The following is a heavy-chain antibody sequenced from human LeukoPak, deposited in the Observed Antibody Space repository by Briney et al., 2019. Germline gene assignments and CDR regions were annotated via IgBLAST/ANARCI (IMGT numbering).Heavy chain of an antibody. J-gene: IGHJ4*02. Sequence: PSETLSLTCAVYGGSFSGYYWSWIRQPPGKGLEWIGEINHSGSTNYNPSLKSRVTISVDTSKNQFSLKLSSVTAADTAVYYCARDESTYFDYWGQGTLVTVSS. CDR1: GGSFSGYY. CDR2: INHSGST. V-gene: IGHV4-34*01. CDR3: ARDESTYFDY.